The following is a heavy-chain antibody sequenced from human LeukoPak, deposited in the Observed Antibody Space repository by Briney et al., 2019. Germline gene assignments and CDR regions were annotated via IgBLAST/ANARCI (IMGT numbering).Heavy chain of an antibody. CDR2: IWYDGSNK. V-gene: IGHV3-33*01. D-gene: IGHD2-2*01. CDR3: AREYCSSTSCYDAFDI. Sequence: GRSLRLSCAASGFTFSSYGMHWVRQAPGKGLEWVAVIWYDGSNKYHADSVKGRFTISRDNSKNTLYLQMNSLRAEDTAVYYCAREYCSSTSCYDAFDIWGQGTMVTVSS. CDR1: GFTFSSYG. J-gene: IGHJ3*02.